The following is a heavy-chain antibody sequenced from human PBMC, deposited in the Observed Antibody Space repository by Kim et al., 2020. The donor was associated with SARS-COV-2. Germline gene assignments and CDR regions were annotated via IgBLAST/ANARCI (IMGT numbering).Heavy chain of an antibody. CDR1: GFTFSSYE. Sequence: GGSLRLSCAASGFTFSSYEMNWVRQAPGKGLEWVSYISSSGSTIYYADSVKGRFTISRDNAKNSLYLQMNSLRAEDTAVYYCARDYYDSSGSVSYWYFDLCGRGTLVTVSS. J-gene: IGHJ2*01. CDR2: ISSSGSTI. D-gene: IGHD3-22*01. V-gene: IGHV3-48*03. CDR3: ARDYYDSSGSVSYWYFDL.